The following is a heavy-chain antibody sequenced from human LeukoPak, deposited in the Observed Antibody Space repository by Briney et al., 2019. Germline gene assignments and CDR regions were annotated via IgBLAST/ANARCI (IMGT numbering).Heavy chain of an antibody. CDR3: ARDHALVPFDY. D-gene: IGHD2-2*01. CDR2: IIPIFGSA. Sequence: SVKVSLKSSGGTFSSYAISWVRQAPGQGLEWMGRIIPIFGSANNAHKFQGRVTITTDEYTTTAYMELSSLRAEDTAVYYCARDHALVPFDYWGQGTLVTVSS. CDR1: GGTFSSYA. V-gene: IGHV1-69*05. J-gene: IGHJ4*02.